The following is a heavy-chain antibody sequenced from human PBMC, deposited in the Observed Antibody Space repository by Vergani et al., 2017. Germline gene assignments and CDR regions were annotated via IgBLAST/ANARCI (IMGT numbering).Heavy chain of an antibody. CDR1: GFTFSSYA. Sequence: EVQLLESGGGLVQPGGSLRLSCAASGFTFSSYAMSWVRQAPGKGLEWVSAISGSGGSTYYADSVKGRFTISRDNSKNTLYLQMNSLRAEDTAVYYCAKEPLKYYDILTGYYEPYYFDYWGQGTLVTVSS. J-gene: IGHJ4*02. D-gene: IGHD3-9*01. CDR2: ISGSGGST. V-gene: IGHV3-23*01. CDR3: AKEPLKYYDILTGYYEPYYFDY.